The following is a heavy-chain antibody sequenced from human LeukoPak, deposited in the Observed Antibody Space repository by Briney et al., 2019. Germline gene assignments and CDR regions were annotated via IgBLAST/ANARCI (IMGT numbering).Heavy chain of an antibody. J-gene: IGHJ5*02. CDR2: INPNSGGT. Sequence: ASVKVSCKASGYTFTGYYMHWVRQAPGQGLEWMGWINPNSGGTNYAQKFQGRVTMTRDTSISTAYMELSRLRSDDTAVYYCASSPMYRGSGGYNWFDPWGQGTLVTVSS. V-gene: IGHV1-2*02. CDR3: ASSPMYRGSGGYNWFDP. D-gene: IGHD3-10*01. CDR1: GYTFTGYY.